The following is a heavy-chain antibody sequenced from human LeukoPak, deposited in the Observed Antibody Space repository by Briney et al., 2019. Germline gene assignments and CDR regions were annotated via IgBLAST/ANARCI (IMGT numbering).Heavy chain of an antibody. CDR3: ARDGCSSTGTRSGGSCFDLY. D-gene: IGHD2-15*01. J-gene: IGHJ4*02. Sequence: ASVKVSCKASGGTVSSYAISWVRLAPGHGFEWMGMIIPIFGTANYAQKFQGRVTITTDESTSTAYMELSSLRSEDTAVYYCARDGCSSTGTRSGGSCFDLYWGQGTLVTVSS. CDR1: GGTVSSYA. CDR2: IIPIFGTA. V-gene: IGHV1-69*05.